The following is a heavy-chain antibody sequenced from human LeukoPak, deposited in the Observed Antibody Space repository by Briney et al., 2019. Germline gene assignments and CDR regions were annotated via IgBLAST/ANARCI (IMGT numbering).Heavy chain of an antibody. D-gene: IGHD3-22*01. CDR3: AKAALPTMILVGRYCYFDL. Sequence: GGSLRLSCPASGFTFDDYTMHWVRQAPGKGLEWVSGISWNSGDIAYADSVKGRFTISRDNAKNSLYLQMNSLRAEDTALYSCAKAALPTMILVGRYCYFDLWGRGTLVTVSS. J-gene: IGHJ2*01. CDR2: ISWNSGDI. V-gene: IGHV3-9*01. CDR1: GFTFDDYT.